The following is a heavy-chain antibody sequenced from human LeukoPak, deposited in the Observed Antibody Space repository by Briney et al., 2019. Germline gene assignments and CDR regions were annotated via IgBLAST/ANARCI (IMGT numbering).Heavy chain of an antibody. Sequence: GGSLRLSCAASGFTFNRYGKHWVRQARGKGLEGVAFIRYDGSNKYYADSVKGRFTISRDNAKNSLYLQMNRLRAEDRAVYYGAGMGHSSGRSGGPTSWFDPWGQGTLVTVSS. V-gene: IGHV3-30*02. CDR1: GFTFNRYG. CDR3: AGMGHSSGRSGGPTSWFDP. CDR2: IRYDGSNK. D-gene: IGHD6-19*01. J-gene: IGHJ5*02.